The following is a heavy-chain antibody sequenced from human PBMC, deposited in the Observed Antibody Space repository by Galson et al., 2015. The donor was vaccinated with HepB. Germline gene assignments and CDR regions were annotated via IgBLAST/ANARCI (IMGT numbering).Heavy chain of an antibody. CDR1: GYTFSSYG. V-gene: IGHV1-18*04. CDR2: ISTYNGDT. D-gene: IGHD6-13*01. CDR3: ARIRREGSRWCRGPALSYDMDV. Sequence: SCKASGYTFSSYGISWVRQAPGQGLEWMGWISTYNGDTNYAQKFQGRATITTDTSTKTAHMELRSLRSDDTAVNDCARIRREGSRWCRGPALSYDMDVWGQGTTVTVSS. J-gene: IGHJ6*02.